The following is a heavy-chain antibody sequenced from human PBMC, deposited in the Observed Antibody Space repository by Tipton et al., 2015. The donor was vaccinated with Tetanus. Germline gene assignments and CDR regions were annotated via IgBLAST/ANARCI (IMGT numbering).Heavy chain of an antibody. CDR2: IYYTGST. CDR3: ARDQGGGRVVRLNWFDP. J-gene: IGHJ5*02. V-gene: IGHV4-59*01. Sequence: GLVKPSETLSLICTVSGGSMNSYYWSWIRQPPGKGLEWIGYIYYTGSTNYNPSLKSGVTISLDTSKNQFSPKLTSVSAADTAVYYCARDQGGGRVVRLNWFDPWGQGALVTVSS. CDR1: GGSMNSYY. D-gene: IGHD6-6*01.